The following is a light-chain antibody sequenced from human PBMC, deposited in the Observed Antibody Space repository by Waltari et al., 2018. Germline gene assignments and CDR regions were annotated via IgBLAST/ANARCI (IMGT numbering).Light chain of an antibody. CDR2: KGD. CDR1: SGSVSTTSY. J-gene: IGLJ3*02. Sequence: QTVVTQEPSLSVSPGGTVTLTCALSSGSVSTTSYPSWYQQTPGQAPRTLVYKGDTRSSGGPDRFSGSGVWNKAALTITGAQAADESDYYCLMYMGGGIWVFGGGTKLTVL. V-gene: IGLV8-61*01. CDR3: LMYMGGGIWV.